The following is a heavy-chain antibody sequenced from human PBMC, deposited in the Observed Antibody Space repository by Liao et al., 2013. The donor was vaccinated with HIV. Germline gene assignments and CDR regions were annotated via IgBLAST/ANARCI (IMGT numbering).Heavy chain of an antibody. CDR1: GDPISSGDYY. Sequence: QVQLQQWGAGLLKPSQTLSLTCTVSGDPISSGDYYWNWIRQPPGKGLEWIGYIYYTGSTYNNPSLTSRVSISVDTSKNQFSLKLSSVTAADTAVYFCARDHLAWTGGWFDPWGQGTLVTVSS. D-gene: IGHD3/OR15-3a*01. V-gene: IGHV4-30-4*08. J-gene: IGHJ5*02. CDR2: IYYTGST. CDR3: ARDHLAWTGGWFDP.